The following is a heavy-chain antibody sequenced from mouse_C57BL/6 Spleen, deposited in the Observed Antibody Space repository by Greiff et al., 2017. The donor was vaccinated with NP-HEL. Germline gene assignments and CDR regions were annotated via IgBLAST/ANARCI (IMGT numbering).Heavy chain of an antibody. D-gene: IGHD1-1*01. J-gene: IGHJ2*01. CDR2: ISSGSSTI. CDR3: ARPDYYGSSYEFDY. V-gene: IGHV5-17*01. CDR1: GFTFSDYG. Sequence: EVKLVESGGGLVKPGGSLKLSCAASGFTFSDYGMHWVRQAPEKGLEWVAYISSGSSTIYYADTVKGRFTISRDNAKNTLFLQMTSLRSEDTAMYYCARPDYYGSSYEFDYWGQGTTLTVSS.